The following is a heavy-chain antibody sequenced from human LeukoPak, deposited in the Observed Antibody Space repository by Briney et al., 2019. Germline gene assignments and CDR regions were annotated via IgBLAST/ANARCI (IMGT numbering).Heavy chain of an antibody. CDR1: GGSISGGGYS. J-gene: IGHJ4*02. V-gene: IGHV4-30-2*01. CDR2: IYHSGST. Sequence: SQTLSLTCAVSGGSISGGGYSWSWIRQPPGKGLEWIGYIYHSGSTYYNPSLKSRVTISVDRSKNQFSLKLSSVTAADTAVYYCARATYCGGDCYPFDYWGQGTLVTVSS. D-gene: IGHD2-21*02. CDR3: ARATYCGGDCYPFDY.